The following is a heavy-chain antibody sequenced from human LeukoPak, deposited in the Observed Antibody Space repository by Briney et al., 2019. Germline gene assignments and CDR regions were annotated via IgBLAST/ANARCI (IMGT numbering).Heavy chain of an antibody. Sequence: ASVKVSCKASGGTFSSYAISWVRQAPGQGLEWMGGIIPIFGTANYAQKFQGRVTITADESTSTAYMELSSLRSEDTAVYYCARGWDTAMAHFDYWGREPWSPSPQ. CDR3: ARGWDTAMAHFDY. J-gene: IGHJ4*02. CDR2: IIPIFGTA. CDR1: GGTFSSYA. V-gene: IGHV1-69*13. D-gene: IGHD5-18*01.